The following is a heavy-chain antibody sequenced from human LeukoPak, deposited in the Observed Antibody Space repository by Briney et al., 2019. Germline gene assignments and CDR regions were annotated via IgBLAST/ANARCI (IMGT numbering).Heavy chain of an antibody. D-gene: IGHD2-21*01. Sequence: GGSLRLSCAASGFTFDDYTMHWVRQAPGKGLEWVSLISWDGGSTYYADSVKGRFTISRDNAKNSLFLQMNSLRAEDTAVYYCARDQSYYRVWGQGTLVTVSS. J-gene: IGHJ4*02. CDR3: ARDQSYYRV. CDR2: ISWDGGST. CDR1: GFTFDDYT. V-gene: IGHV3-43*01.